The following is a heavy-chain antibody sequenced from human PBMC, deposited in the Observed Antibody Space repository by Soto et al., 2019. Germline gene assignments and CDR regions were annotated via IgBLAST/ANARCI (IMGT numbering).Heavy chain of an antibody. Sequence: ASVKVSCKASGYTFTSYGISWVRQAPGQGLEWMGWISAYNGNTNYAQKLQGRVTITADESTSTAYMELSSLRSEDTAVYYCAIFYYDILTGYHQPYYFDYWGQGTLVTVSS. D-gene: IGHD3-9*01. CDR3: AIFYYDILTGYHQPYYFDY. CDR2: ISAYNGNT. J-gene: IGHJ4*02. V-gene: IGHV1-18*01. CDR1: GYTFTSYG.